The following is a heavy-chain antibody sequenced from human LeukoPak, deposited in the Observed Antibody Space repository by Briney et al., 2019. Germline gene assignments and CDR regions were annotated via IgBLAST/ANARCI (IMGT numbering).Heavy chain of an antibody. D-gene: IGHD2-21*01. CDR1: GFTFSSYD. CDR2: ISSSGTTT. V-gene: IGHV3-48*03. J-gene: IGHJ3*02. Sequence: HPGGSLRLSCAASGFTFSSYDMYWVRQAPGKGLEWVSYISSSGTTTHYGDSVKGRFTISRDNAKNSLYLQMNSLRDEDTAVYYCARDLFNAFDIWGQGTMVTVSS. CDR3: ARDLFNAFDI.